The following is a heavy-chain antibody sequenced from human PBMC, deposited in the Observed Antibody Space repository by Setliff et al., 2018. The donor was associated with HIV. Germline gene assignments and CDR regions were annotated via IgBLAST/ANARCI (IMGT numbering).Heavy chain of an antibody. D-gene: IGHD5-12*01. CDR1: GGSFSGHY. J-gene: IGHJ3*02. CDR3: ARRNVEMATIYGYGDAFDI. V-gene: IGHV4-34*01. Sequence: SATLSLTCAVYGGSFSGHYWSWIRQPPGKGLEWIWEIYHSGSTNYNPSLKSRVTISVDTSKNQFSLKLSSVTAADTAMYYCARRNVEMATIYGYGDAFDIYGQGTMVTVSS. CDR2: IYHSGST.